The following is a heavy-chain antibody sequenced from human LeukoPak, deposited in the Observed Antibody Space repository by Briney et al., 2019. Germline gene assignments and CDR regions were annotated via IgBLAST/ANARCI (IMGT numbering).Heavy chain of an antibody. V-gene: IGHV4-39*01. CDR1: GYSIYSSGYS. D-gene: IGHD4-17*01. CDR2: IFYSGSA. J-gene: IGHJ4*02. CDR3: ASFTVTTPHFDY. Sequence: SETLSLTCTVSGYSIYSSGYSWAWIRQPPGKGLEWIGSIFYSGSAYYTPSLKSRVTISLDTSENQFSLKLNSVTAADMAVYYCASFTVTTPHFDYRGQGTLVTVSS.